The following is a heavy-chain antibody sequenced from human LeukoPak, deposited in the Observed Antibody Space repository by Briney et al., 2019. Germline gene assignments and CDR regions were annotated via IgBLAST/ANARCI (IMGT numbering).Heavy chain of an antibody. D-gene: IGHD2-15*01. V-gene: IGHV5-51*01. CDR2: IYPGDSDT. CDR1: GYIFTNYW. J-gene: IGHJ4*02. CDR3: ARTLFYCSGGSCYTYDY. Sequence: GASLQISCKGAGYIFTNYWSGWVRQLPGKVLGWMGIIYPGDSDTRYSPSFQGQVTISADKSISTAYLQWSSLKASDTAMYYCARTLFYCSGGSCYTYDYWRQGILVTVTA.